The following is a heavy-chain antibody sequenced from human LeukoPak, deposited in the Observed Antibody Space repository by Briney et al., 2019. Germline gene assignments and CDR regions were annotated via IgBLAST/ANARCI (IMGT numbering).Heavy chain of an antibody. CDR3: IREVQVRESASLGL. Sequence: PSESLCLTCAAYGGTFSGFWMHWVRQVPGEGLVWVARMNSAGTTINYADFENGRSTFSRANVRNMSLMLMNNLSLETTAEYFCIREVQVRESASLGLWGRGTLVTVS. V-gene: IGHV3-74*01. CDR2: MNSAGTTI. D-gene: IGHD1-1*01. J-gene: IGHJ4*01. CDR1: GGTFSGFW.